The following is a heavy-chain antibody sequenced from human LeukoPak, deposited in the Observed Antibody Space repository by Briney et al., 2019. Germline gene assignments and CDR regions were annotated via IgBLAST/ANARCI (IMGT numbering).Heavy chain of an antibody. CDR2: IYYSGST. J-gene: IGHJ4*02. CDR3: ARDPGPYCGGDCQGPFDY. V-gene: IGHV4-59*01. Sequence: SETLSLTCTVSGGSISSYYWSWIRQPPGKGLEWIGYIYYSGSTNYNPSLKSRVTISVDTSKNQFSLKLSSVTAADTAVYYCARDPGPYCGGDCQGPFDYWGQGTLVTVSS. D-gene: IGHD2-21*02. CDR1: GGSISSYY.